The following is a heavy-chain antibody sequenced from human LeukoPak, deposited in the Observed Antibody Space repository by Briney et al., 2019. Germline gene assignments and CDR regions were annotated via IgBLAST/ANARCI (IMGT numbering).Heavy chain of an antibody. CDR3: ASGLSSIAARNAFDI. D-gene: IGHD6-6*01. J-gene: IGHJ3*02. V-gene: IGHV3-74*01. Sequence: GGSLRLSCAASGFTFSSYWMHWVRQAPGKGLVWVSRINNDGSSTSYADSVKGRFTISRDNAKDTMYLQMNSLRAEDTAVYYCASGLSSIAARNAFDIWGQGTMVTVSS. CDR1: GFTFSSYW. CDR2: INNDGSST.